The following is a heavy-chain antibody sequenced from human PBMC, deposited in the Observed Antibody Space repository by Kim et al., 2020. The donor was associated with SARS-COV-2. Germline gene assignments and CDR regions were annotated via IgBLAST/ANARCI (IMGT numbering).Heavy chain of an antibody. CDR1: GGTFSSYA. Sequence: SVKVSCKASGGTFSSYAISWVRQAPGQGLEWMGGIIPIFGTANYAQKFQGRVTITADESTSTAYMELSSLRSEDTAVYYCASRRERPVRTTGTTEFDYWGQGTLVTVSS. J-gene: IGHJ4*02. CDR3: ASRRERPVRTTGTTEFDY. D-gene: IGHD1-1*01. CDR2: IIPIFGTA. V-gene: IGHV1-69*13.